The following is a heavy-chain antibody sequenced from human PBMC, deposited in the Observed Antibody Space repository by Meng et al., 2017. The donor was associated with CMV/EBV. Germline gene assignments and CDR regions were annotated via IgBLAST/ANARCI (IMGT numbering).Heavy chain of an antibody. D-gene: IGHD3-9*01. J-gene: IGHJ6*02. V-gene: IGHV3-48*03. CDR1: GFTFSSYE. CDR3: ARDYDILTGSAPYYYGMDV. CDR2: ISSSGSTI. Sequence: GESLKISCAASGFTFSSYEMNWVRQAPGKGLEWVSYISSSGSTIHYADSVKGRFTISRDNAKNSLYLQMNSLRAEDTAVYYCARDYDILTGSAPYYYGMDVWGQGTTVTVSS.